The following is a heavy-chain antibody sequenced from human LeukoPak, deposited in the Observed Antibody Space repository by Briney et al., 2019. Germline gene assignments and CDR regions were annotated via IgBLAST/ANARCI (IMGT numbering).Heavy chain of an antibody. Sequence: SETLSLTCTVSGGSISSGGYYWSWIRQPPGEGLEWIGYIYYSGSTYYNPSLKSRVTISVDTSKNQFSLKLSSVTAADTAVYYCARGPSYGDFFFDYWGQGTLVTVSS. CDR3: ARGPSYGDFFFDY. CDR2: IYYSGST. J-gene: IGHJ4*02. D-gene: IGHD4-17*01. V-gene: IGHV4-30-4*01. CDR1: GGSISSGGYY.